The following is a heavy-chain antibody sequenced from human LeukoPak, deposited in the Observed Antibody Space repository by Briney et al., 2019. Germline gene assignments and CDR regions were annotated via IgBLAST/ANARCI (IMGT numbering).Heavy chain of an antibody. Sequence: GASVKVSCEASGYTFTSYYMHWVRQAPGQGLEWMGIINPSGGSTSYAQKFQGRVTMTRDTSTSTVYMELSSLRSEDTAVYYCARDGYSYGQGRYYYYYYMDVWGEGTTVTVS. D-gene: IGHD5-18*01. V-gene: IGHV1-46*01. CDR3: ARDGYSYGQGRYYYYYYMDV. CDR1: GYTFTSYY. CDR2: INPSGGST. J-gene: IGHJ6*03.